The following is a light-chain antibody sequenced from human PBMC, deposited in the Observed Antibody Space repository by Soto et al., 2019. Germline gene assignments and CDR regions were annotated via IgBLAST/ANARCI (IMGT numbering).Light chain of an antibody. J-gene: IGKJ1*01. V-gene: IGKV1-5*01. Sequence: DIQMTQSPSTLSASVGDRVTITCRASQSIRSWLAWYQQKPGKAPKLLIYDASSLESGVPSRFSGSGSGTEFTLTLSRLQPDDFATYYCQQYNSYSPRTFGQGTKVDIK. CDR1: QSIRSW. CDR2: DAS. CDR3: QQYNSYSPRT.